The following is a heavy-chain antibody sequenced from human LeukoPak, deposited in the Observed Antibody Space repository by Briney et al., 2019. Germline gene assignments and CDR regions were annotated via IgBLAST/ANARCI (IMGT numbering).Heavy chain of an antibody. Sequence: GESLQISCKGSGYSFTSYWIGWVRQMPGKGLEWMGIIYPGDSDTRYSPSFQGQVTISADKSISTAYLQWSSLKASDTAMYYCARGDTTVTAGIAYFDYWGQGTLVTVSS. D-gene: IGHD4-17*01. CDR2: IYPGDSDT. CDR3: ARGDTTVTAGIAYFDY. J-gene: IGHJ4*02. CDR1: GYSFTSYW. V-gene: IGHV5-51*01.